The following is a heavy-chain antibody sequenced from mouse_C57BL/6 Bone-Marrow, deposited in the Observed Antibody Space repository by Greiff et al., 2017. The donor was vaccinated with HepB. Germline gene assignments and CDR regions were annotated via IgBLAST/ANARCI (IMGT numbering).Heavy chain of an antibody. CDR3: TREGYGYDLDY. D-gene: IGHD2-2*01. CDR2: IDPSDSYT. Sequence: QVQLQQPGAELVKPGASVKLSCKASGYTFTSYWMQWVKQRPGQGLEWIGEIDPSDSYTNYNQKFKGKATLTVDTSSSTAYMQLSGLTSEDSAVYYCTREGYGYDLDYWGQGTTLTVSS. J-gene: IGHJ2*01. CDR1: GYTFTSYW. V-gene: IGHV1-50*01.